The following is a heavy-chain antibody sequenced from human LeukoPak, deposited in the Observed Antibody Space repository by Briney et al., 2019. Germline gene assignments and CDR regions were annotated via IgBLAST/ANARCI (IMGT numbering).Heavy chain of an antibody. CDR3: ARSAVGVVPAPRAWFDP. Sequence: SVKVSCKASGGTFSSYAISWVRQAPGQGLEWMGGIIPIFGTANYAQKFQGRVTITTDESTSTAYMKLSSLRSEDTAVYYCARSAVGVVPAPRAWFDPWGQGTLVTVSS. V-gene: IGHV1-69*05. CDR1: GGTFSSYA. CDR2: IIPIFGTA. D-gene: IGHD2-2*01. J-gene: IGHJ5*02.